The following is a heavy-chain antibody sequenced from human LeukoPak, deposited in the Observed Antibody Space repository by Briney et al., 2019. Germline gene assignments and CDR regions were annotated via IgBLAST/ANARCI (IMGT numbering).Heavy chain of an antibody. CDR1: GFTFSSYW. J-gene: IGHJ4*02. Sequence: GGSLRLSCAASGFTFSSYWMSWVRQAPGKGLEWVANIKQDGSEKYYVDSVKGRFTISRDNDKNSLYLQMSSLRADDTALYYCARDGPTAYFDYWGQGTLVTVSS. V-gene: IGHV3-7*01. CDR2: IKQDGSEK. D-gene: IGHD5-18*01. CDR3: ARDGPTAYFDY.